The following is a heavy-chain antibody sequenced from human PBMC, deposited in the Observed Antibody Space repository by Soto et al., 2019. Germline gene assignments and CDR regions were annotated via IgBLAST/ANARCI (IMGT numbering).Heavy chain of an antibody. CDR2: ISAHNGNT. CDR3: ASGRYEDY. Sequence: QVHLVQSGAEVKKPWASVKVSCQVSGYGFTTYGITWVRQAPGKGLEWMALISAHNGNTDYAQNLQGRVTVTRDTSTSTAYMELRSLRSDDTAVYDCASGRYEDYRGQGALVTVSS. CDR1: GYGFTTYG. D-gene: IGHD1-26*01. J-gene: IGHJ4*02. V-gene: IGHV1-18*01.